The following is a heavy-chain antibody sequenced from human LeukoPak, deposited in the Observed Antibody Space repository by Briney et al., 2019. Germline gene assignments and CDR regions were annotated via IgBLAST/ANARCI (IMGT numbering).Heavy chain of an antibody. CDR3: VKDLNGTWSFDY. J-gene: IGHJ4*02. Sequence: QSGGSLRLSCSAPGFTFKSYAMHWVRQAPGKGLEYVSSINTNGANTYYADSVKGRFTISRDNSRNTVYVQMNSLTPEDTAVYYCVKDLNGTWSFDYWGQGTLVTVSS. CDR1: GFTFKSYA. CDR2: INTNGANT. D-gene: IGHD2-8*01. V-gene: IGHV3-64*05.